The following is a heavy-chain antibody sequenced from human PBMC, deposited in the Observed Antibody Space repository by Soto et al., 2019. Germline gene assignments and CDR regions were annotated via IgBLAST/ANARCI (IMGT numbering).Heavy chain of an antibody. Sequence: QVQLVQSGAEVKKPGASVKVSCKASGYTFTSYDINWVRQATGQGLEWMGWMNPNSGNTGYAQKFQGRVTMTRNTSISTAYMELSSLRSEDTAVYYCARGLELGSGWYYYYYGMDVWGQGTTVTVSS. CDR1: GYTFTSYD. CDR2: MNPNSGNT. CDR3: ARGLELGSGWYYYYYGMDV. J-gene: IGHJ6*02. D-gene: IGHD6-19*01. V-gene: IGHV1-8*01.